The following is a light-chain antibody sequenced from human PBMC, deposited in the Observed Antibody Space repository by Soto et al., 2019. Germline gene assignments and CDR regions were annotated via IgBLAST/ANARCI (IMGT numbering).Light chain of an antibody. CDR1: SSDVGGYNY. V-gene: IGLV2-14*03. CDR3: SSYTSRSVRV. CDR2: DVS. Sequence: QSVLTQPASVSGSPGQSITISCTGTSSDVGGYNYVSWYQHHPGKAPKLIIYDVSNRPSGVSNRFSGSKSANTASLTISGLQAEDEADYYCSSYTSRSVRVFGSWTKVTVL. J-gene: IGLJ1*01.